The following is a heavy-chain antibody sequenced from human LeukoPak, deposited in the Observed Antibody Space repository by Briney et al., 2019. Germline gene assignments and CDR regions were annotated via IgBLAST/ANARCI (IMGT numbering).Heavy chain of an antibody. CDR1: GDSISRDAYY. D-gene: IGHD3-22*01. V-gene: IGHV4-39*07. CDR2: IYYSGST. CDR3: AREITPDYYDSSGYDHGWFDP. J-gene: IGHJ5*02. Sequence: SETLSLTCTVAGDSISRDAYYWGWVRQPPGKGLEWIGSIYYSGSTNYNPSLKSRVTISVDTSKNQFSLKLSSVTAADTAVYYCAREITPDYYDSSGYDHGWFDPWGQGTLVTVSS.